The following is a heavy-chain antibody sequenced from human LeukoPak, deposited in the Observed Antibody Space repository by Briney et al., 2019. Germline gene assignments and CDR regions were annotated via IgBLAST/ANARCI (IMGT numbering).Heavy chain of an antibody. V-gene: IGHV3-21*01. CDR2: ISSSSSYI. CDR1: GFTFSSYA. Sequence: PGGSLRLSCAASGFTFSSYAMSWVRQAPGKGLEWVSSISSSSSYIYYADSVKDRFTISRDNAKNSLYLQTNSLRAEDTAVYYCARDSTDFDCWGQGTLVTVSS. CDR3: ARDSTDFDC. J-gene: IGHJ4*02.